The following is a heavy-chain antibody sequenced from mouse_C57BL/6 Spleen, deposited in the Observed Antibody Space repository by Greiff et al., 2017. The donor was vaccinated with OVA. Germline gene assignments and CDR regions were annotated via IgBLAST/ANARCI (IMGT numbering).Heavy chain of an antibody. V-gene: IGHV1-82*01. D-gene: IGHD1-1*01. CDR2: IYPGDGDT. CDR1: GYAFSSSW. J-gene: IGHJ4*01. CDR3: ATDYYGSSYDAMDY. Sequence: QVQLQQSGPELVKPGASVKISCKASGYAFSSSWMNWVQQRPGKGLEWIGRIYPGDGDTNYNGKFKGKATLTADKSSSTAYMQLSSLTSEDSAVYFCATDYYGSSYDAMDYWGQGTSVTVSS.